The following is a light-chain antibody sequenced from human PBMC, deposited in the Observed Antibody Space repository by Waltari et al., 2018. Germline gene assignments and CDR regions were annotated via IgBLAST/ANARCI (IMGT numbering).Light chain of an antibody. CDR1: QSVSSSY. J-gene: IGKJ1*01. CDR3: XQYGSSLTWT. CDR2: GAS. V-gene: IGKV3-20*01. Sequence: EIVLTQSPGTLSLSPGERATLSCRASQSVSSSYLAWYQQKPGQAPRLLIYGASSRATGIPDRFSGSGSGQDFXXXISXLXPEDXXXXXXXQYGSSLTWTFGQGTKVEIK.